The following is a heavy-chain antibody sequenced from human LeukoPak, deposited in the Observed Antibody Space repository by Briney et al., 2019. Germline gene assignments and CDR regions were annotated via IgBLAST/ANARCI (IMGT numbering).Heavy chain of an antibody. Sequence: SEKLSCNGTGSGGSSSSYYWSWIRQRAGKGLEGIGRTYTSGSTNYNPSLRSRVTMSVDTSKNQFSLKLSSVTAADTAVYYCARQEASLAYYFDYWGQGTLVTVSS. CDR3: ARQEASLAYYFDY. J-gene: IGHJ4*02. CDR1: GGSSSSYY. D-gene: IGHD3-3*02. CDR2: TYTSGST. V-gene: IGHV4-4*07.